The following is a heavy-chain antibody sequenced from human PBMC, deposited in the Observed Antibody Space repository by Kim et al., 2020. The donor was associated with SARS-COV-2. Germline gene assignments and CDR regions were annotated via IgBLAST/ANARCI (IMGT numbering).Heavy chain of an antibody. CDR2: MKHDESEK. V-gene: IGHV3-7*01. Sequence: GGSLRLSCAASGFTGSRYWMTWVRQAPGKGLEWVANMKHDESEKYYVDSVKGRVTISRDNAQNSLYLQMNGLRAEDTAVYYCARVRGRYFDWSNDYWGQGTLVTVSS. D-gene: IGHD3-9*01. J-gene: IGHJ4*02. CDR1: GFTGSRYW. CDR3: ARVRGRYFDWSNDY.